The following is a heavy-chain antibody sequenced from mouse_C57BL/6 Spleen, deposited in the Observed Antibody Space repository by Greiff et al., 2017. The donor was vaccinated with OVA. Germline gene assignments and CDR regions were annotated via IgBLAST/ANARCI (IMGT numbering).Heavy chain of an antibody. CDR2: IHPNSGST. Sequence: VQLQQPGAELVKPGASVKLSCKASGYTFTSYWMHWVKQRPGQGLEWIGMIHPNSGSTNYNEKFKSKATLTVDKSSSTAYMQLSSLTSGYSAVYYCARSPNSYFDYWGQGTTLTVSS. V-gene: IGHV1-64*01. CDR1: GYTFTSYW. D-gene: IGHD4-1*01. J-gene: IGHJ2*01. CDR3: ARSPNSYFDY.